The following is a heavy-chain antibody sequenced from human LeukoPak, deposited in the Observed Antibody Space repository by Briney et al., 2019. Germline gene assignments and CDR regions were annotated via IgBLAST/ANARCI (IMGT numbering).Heavy chain of an antibody. CDR1: GFTFSTYS. CDR2: ISSGSTYI. CDR3: ARDSRYDILTGYYYYFDY. D-gene: IGHD3-9*01. Sequence: KAGGSLRLSCAASGFTFSTYSMNWVRQAPGKGLEWVSSISSGSTYIYYADSVKGRFTISRDNAKNSLYLQMNSLRAEDTAVYYCARDSRYDILTGYYYYFDYWGQGTLVTVSS. J-gene: IGHJ4*02. V-gene: IGHV3-21*01.